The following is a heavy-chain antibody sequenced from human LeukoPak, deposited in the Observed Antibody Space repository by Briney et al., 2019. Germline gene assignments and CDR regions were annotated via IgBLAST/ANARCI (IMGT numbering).Heavy chain of an antibody. CDR3: ARDPEYSSSSNYYYYMDV. CDR1: GYTFTSYY. D-gene: IGHD6-6*01. CDR2: ISPSGGRT. Sequence: ASVKVSCKASGYTFTSYYMHWVRQAPGQGLEWMGIISPSGGRTRYAQKFQGRVTMTRDTSTSTVYMELSSLRSEDTAVYYCARDPEYSSSSNYYYYMDVWGKGTTVTVSS. J-gene: IGHJ6*03. V-gene: IGHV1-46*01.